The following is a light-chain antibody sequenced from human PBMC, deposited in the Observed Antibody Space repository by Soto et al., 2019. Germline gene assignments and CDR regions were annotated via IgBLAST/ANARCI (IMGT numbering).Light chain of an antibody. CDR2: GAS. CDR1: QVIGSRY. CDR3: QQFGSSIPHT. V-gene: IGKV3-20*01. Sequence: EIVMAQSPGTLSLYPGERATISCRASQVIGSRYLAWYHQKSGQAPRLLIYGASSRATGIPDRFSGSGSGTDFTLTISRLEPEDFGVYYCQQFGSSIPHTFGQGTKVDIK. J-gene: IGKJ2*01.